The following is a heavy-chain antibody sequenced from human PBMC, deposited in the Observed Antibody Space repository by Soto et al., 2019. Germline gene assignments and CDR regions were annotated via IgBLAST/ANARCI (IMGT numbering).Heavy chain of an antibody. J-gene: IGHJ6*02. D-gene: IGHD2-2*01. CDR3: AKSRFGWSHQPYYYGMDV. V-gene: IGHV3-23*01. CDR1: GFTFSSYA. CDR2: ISGSGGRT. Sequence: EVQLLESGGGLVQPGGSLRLSCAASGFTFSSYAMSWVRQAPGKELEWVAGISGSGGRTYYADSAKGRFTMSRDNSMNTLYLQMNSLRAEDTAVYYCAKSRFGWSHQPYYYGMDVWGQGTTITVSS.